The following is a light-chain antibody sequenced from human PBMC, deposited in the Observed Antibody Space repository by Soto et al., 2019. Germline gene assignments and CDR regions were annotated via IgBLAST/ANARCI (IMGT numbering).Light chain of an antibody. J-gene: IGKJ5*01. CDR2: DAS. V-gene: IGKV3-11*01. CDR3: QHRTNWPRT. Sequence: EIVLTQSPATLSLSPGERATLSCRASQSVSTYLAWYQQKPGQAPRLLIYDASNRATGIPARFSRGGSGTDFTVTISNLEPEDFAVYYGQHRTNWPRTFGQGARLEIK. CDR1: QSVSTY.